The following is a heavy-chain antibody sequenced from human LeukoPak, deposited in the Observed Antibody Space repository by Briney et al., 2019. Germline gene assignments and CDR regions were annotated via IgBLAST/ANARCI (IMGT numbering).Heavy chain of an antibody. CDR1: GFTFSNYR. Sequence: PGGSLRLSCAASGFTFSNYRMHWVRQAPGKGLEWVSSISSSSSYIYYADSVKGRFTISRDNAKNSLYLQMNSLRAEDTAVYYCARGVFTSDYWGQGTLVTVSS. V-gene: IGHV3-21*01. D-gene: IGHD3-3*01. CDR3: ARGVFTSDY. CDR2: ISSSSSYI. J-gene: IGHJ4*02.